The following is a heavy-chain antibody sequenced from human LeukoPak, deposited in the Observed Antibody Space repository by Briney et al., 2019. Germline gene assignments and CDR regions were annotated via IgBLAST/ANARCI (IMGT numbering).Heavy chain of an antibody. CDR2: INPNSGGT. V-gene: IGHV1-2*02. Sequence: ASVKVSCKASGYTFTGYYMHWVRQAPGQGLEWMGWINPNSGGTSYAQKFQGRVTMTRDMSTSTVYMELSSLRSEDTAVYYCARNRYGSPLEAFDIWGQGTMVTVSS. CDR1: GYTFTGYY. J-gene: IGHJ3*02. D-gene: IGHD4-17*01. CDR3: ARNRYGSPLEAFDI.